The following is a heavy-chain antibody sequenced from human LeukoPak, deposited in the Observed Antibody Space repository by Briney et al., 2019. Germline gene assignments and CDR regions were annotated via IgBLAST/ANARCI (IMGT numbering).Heavy chain of an antibody. D-gene: IGHD4-17*01. CDR1: GGSLSSSSYY. V-gene: IGHV4-39*01. CDR2: IFYNGNT. CDR3: ARSTVTTWVGDFDY. J-gene: IGHJ4*02. Sequence: PSETLSLTCTVSGGSLSSSSYYWGWIRQPPGKGLEWIGSIFYNGNTYYNPSLKSRVTISADTSNNHFSLKLSSVTATDTAVYYCARSTVTTWVGDFDYWGRGTLVTVSS.